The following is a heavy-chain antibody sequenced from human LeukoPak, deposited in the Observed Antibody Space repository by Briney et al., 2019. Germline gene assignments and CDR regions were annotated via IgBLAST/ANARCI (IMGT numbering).Heavy chain of an antibody. CDR2: ISSSGSTI. V-gene: IGHV3-48*03. CDR1: GFTFSSYE. CDR3: ARAFSSGVGVGAFDI. Sequence: GGSLRLSCAASGFTFSSYEMNWVRQAPGKGLEWVSYISSSGSTIYYADSVKGRFTISRDNAKNSLYLQMNSLRAEDTAVYYCARAFSSGVGVGAFDIWGQGTMVTVSS. D-gene: IGHD6-19*01. J-gene: IGHJ3*02.